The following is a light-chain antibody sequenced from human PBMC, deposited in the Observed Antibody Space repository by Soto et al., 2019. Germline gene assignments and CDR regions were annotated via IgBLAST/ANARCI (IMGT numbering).Light chain of an antibody. Sequence: EILLTHSPATLSLSPGERATLSCRASQSVSSYLAWYQQKPGQAPRLLIYDASNRATGIPARFSGNGSGTDFTLTISSLEPEDFAVYYCQQRSNWPTFGQGTKV. CDR2: DAS. V-gene: IGKV3-11*01. CDR1: QSVSSY. J-gene: IGKJ1*01. CDR3: QQRSNWPT.